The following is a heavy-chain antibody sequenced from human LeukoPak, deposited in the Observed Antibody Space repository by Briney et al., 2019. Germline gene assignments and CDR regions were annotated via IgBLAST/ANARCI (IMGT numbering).Heavy chain of an antibody. CDR3: ARDNFDWLLSNDAFDI. Sequence: ASVKVSCKASGYTFTSYGISWVRQALGQGLEWMGWISAYNGNTNYAQKLQGRVTMTTDTSTSTAHMELRSLRSDDTAVYYCARDNFDWLLSNDAFDIWGQGTMVTVSS. CDR2: ISAYNGNT. D-gene: IGHD3-9*01. V-gene: IGHV1-18*01. J-gene: IGHJ3*02. CDR1: GYTFTSYG.